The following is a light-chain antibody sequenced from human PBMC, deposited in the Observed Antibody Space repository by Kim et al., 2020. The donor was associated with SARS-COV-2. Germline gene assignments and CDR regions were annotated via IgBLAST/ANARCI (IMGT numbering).Light chain of an antibody. CDR1: QIICTS. V-gene: IGKV1-39*01. J-gene: IGKJ4*01. CDR3: QQSYSTPLT. CDR2: ATP. Sequence: PPLLATVPLPPPASQIICTSLTFLPQTPGRAPSVLFYATPRLQSGVPSTFSVSVSRTEFPLTITSLQPEDFATYYCQQSYSTPLTFGGGTTVDIK.